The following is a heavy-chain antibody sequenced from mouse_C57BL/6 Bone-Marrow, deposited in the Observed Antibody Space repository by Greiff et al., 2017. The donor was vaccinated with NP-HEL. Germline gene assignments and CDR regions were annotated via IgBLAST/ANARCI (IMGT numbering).Heavy chain of an antibody. J-gene: IGHJ2*01. Sequence: QVQLQQPGAELVKPGASVKLSCKASGYTFPSYWMHWVKQRPGRGLEWIGRLDPNSGGPKYNEKFKSKATLTVDKPSSTAYMQLSSLTSEDSAVYYCARRGGNYGSNLYYFDYWGQGTTLTVSS. CDR2: LDPNSGGP. D-gene: IGHD1-1*01. V-gene: IGHV1-72*01. CDR1: GYTFPSYW. CDR3: ARRGGNYGSNLYYFDY.